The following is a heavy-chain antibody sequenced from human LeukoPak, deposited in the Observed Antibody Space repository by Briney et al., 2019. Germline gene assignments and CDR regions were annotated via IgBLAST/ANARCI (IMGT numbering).Heavy chain of an antibody. V-gene: IGHV1-3*01. Sequence: ASVKVSCKASGYTFTSYAMHWVRQAPGQRLEWMGWINAGNGNTKYSQKFQGRVTITRDTSASTAYMELSSLRSEDTAVYYCARERGGRFGELLYYDYWGQGTLVTVSS. CDR2: INAGNGNT. CDR3: ARERGGRFGELLYYDY. CDR1: GYTFTSYA. J-gene: IGHJ4*02. D-gene: IGHD3-10*01.